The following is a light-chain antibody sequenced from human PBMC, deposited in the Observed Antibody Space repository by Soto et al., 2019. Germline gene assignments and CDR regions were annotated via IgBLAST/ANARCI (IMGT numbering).Light chain of an antibody. V-gene: IGKV1-6*01. J-gene: IGKJ2*01. CDR1: QDIRKD. CDR2: GIS. CDR3: LQDHTDPYT. Sequence: AIQMTQSPSSLSAYVGDRITITCRASQDIRKDLGWHQQKAGKAPRLLIYGISTLQSGVPSRFSGSGSGTDFTLTISSLQPEDFATYYCLQDHTDPYTFGQGTKLEI.